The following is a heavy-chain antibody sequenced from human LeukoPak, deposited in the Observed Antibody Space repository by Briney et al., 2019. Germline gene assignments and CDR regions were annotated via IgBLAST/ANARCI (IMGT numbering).Heavy chain of an antibody. J-gene: IGHJ4*02. CDR2: IYYSGST. Sequence: SETLSLTCTVSGGSISSSSYYWGWIRQPPGKGLEWIGSIYYSGSTYYNPSLKSRVTISVDTSKNQFSLKLSSVTAADTAVYYCARRGYSGYEFFDYWGQGTLVTVSS. V-gene: IGHV4-39*07. D-gene: IGHD5-12*01. CDR1: GGSISSSSYY. CDR3: ARRGYSGYEFFDY.